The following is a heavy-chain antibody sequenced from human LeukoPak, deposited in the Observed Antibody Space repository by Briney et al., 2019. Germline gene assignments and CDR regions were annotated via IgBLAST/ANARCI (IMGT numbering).Heavy chain of an antibody. CDR2: INHSGST. D-gene: IGHD5-12*01. V-gene: IGHV4-34*01. Sequence: SETLSLTCAVYCGSFSGYYWSWIRQPPGKGLEWIGEINHSGSTNYNPSLKTRVTISVDTSKNQFSLKLSSVTAADTAVYYCARDGEWLDAFDIWGQGTMVTVSS. CDR1: CGSFSGYY. CDR3: ARDGEWLDAFDI. J-gene: IGHJ3*02.